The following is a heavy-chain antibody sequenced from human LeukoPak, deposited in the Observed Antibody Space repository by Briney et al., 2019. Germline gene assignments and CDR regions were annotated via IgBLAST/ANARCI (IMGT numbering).Heavy chain of an antibody. V-gene: IGHV1-18*01. D-gene: IGHD4-23*01. CDR2: ISAYNGNT. CDR3: ARDLYGGTSATFDY. CDR1: GYTFTSYG. J-gene: IGHJ4*02. Sequence: ASVKVSCKASGYTFTSYGISWVRQAPGQGLEWMGWISAYNGNTNYAQNLQGRVTMTTDTSTSTAYMELRSLRSDDTAVYYCARDLYGGTSATFDYWGQGTLVTVSS.